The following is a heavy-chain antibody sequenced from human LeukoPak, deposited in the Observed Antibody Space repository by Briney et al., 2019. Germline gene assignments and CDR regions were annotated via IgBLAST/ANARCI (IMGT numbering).Heavy chain of an antibody. J-gene: IGHJ4*02. CDR1: GFTFSNYW. D-gene: IGHD6-13*01. V-gene: IGHV3-7*05. CDR3: ARTISACFDY. CDR2: IKQDGSEM. Sequence: GGSLRLSCAASGFTFSNYWMSWVRQAPGKGLEWVANIKQDGSEMYYVDSVKGRFTISRDNAKNSLHLHMNSLRAEDTAVYYCARTISACFDYWGQGILVIVSS.